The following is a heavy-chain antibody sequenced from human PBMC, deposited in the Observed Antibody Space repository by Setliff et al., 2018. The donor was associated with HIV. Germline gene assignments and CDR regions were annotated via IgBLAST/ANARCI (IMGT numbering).Heavy chain of an antibody. CDR1: GFSFTNYG. J-gene: IGHJ4*02. Sequence: GGSLRLSCAASGFSFTNYGMTWVRQAPGKGLEWVGFIRSKNYGGAPEYAASVKGRFTISRDDAQSIAYLQMNSLEIEDTALYYCSRGPHRYCSRTNCMYDYWGQGTLVTVSS. D-gene: IGHD2-2*01. V-gene: IGHV3-49*04. CDR2: IRSKNYGGAP. CDR3: SRGPHRYCSRTNCMYDY.